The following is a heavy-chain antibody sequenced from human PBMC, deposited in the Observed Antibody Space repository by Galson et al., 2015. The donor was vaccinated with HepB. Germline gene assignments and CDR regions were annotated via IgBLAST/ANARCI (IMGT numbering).Heavy chain of an antibody. CDR1: AFTVSSNY. J-gene: IGHJ4*02. D-gene: IGHD6-13*01. V-gene: IGHV3-66*01. CDR2: IYSGGST. Sequence: SLRLSCAASAFTVSSNYMSWVRQAPGKGLEWVSVIYSGGSTYYADSVKGRFTISRDNSKNTLYLQMNSLRAEDTAMYYCARLATGIAAAGPEYYFDYWGQGTLVTVSS. CDR3: ARLATGIAAAGPEYYFDY.